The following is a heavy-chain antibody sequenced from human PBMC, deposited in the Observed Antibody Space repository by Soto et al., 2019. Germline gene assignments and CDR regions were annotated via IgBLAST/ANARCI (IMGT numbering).Heavy chain of an antibody. D-gene: IGHD2-15*01. CDR1: GFTFSGSA. CDR3: TRHGAVGYCSGGSCSYYYYYYMDV. V-gene: IGHV3-73*01. CDR2: IRSKANSYAT. J-gene: IGHJ6*03. Sequence: GGSLRLSCAASGFTFSGSAMHWVRQASGKGLEWVGRIRSKANSYATAYAASVKGRFTISRDDSKNTAYLQMNSLKTEDTAVYYCTRHGAVGYCSGGSCSYYYYYYMDVWGKGTTVTVSS.